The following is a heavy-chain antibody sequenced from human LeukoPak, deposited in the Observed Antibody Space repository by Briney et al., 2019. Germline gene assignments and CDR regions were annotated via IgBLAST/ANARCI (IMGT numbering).Heavy chain of an antibody. CDR3: AKRGYSSGWYRYYFDY. V-gene: IGHV3-23*01. CDR2: ISGSGGST. Sequence: GGSLRLSCAASGFTFSSYAMSWVRQAPGKGLERVSAISGSGGSTYYADSVKGRFTISRDNSKNTLYLQMNSLRAEDTAVYYCAKRGYSSGWYRYYFDYWGQGTLVTVSS. CDR1: GFTFSSYA. J-gene: IGHJ4*02. D-gene: IGHD6-19*01.